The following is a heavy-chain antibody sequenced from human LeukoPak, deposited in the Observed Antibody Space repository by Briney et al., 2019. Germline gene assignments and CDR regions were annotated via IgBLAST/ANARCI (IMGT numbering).Heavy chain of an antibody. Sequence: GGSLRLSCVASGFTFGNYAMGWVRQAPGKGMEWVAGTSGGGYSTYYAVSVKGRFTISRDNSKNTMYLQMNSLRGDDTALYYCAKIHASDRSGYYGYYDFWGLGTRVTVSS. CDR1: GFTFGNYA. V-gene: IGHV3-23*01. CDR3: AKIHASDRSGYYGYYDF. D-gene: IGHD3-22*01. CDR2: TSGGGYST. J-gene: IGHJ4*02.